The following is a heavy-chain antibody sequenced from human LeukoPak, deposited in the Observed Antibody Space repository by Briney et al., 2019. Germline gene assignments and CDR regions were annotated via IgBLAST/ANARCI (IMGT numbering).Heavy chain of an antibody. CDR3: VRLDILTGGNYTDAFDI. Sequence: GGSLRLSCAASGFTFSSYKMNWVRQAPGKGLEWVSYISGSGSAIYYADSVKGRFTISRDNAKNSLYLQMNRLRAEDTAVYYCVRLDILTGGNYTDAFDIWGQGTTVTVSS. CDR1: GFTFSSYK. D-gene: IGHD3-9*01. J-gene: IGHJ3*02. V-gene: IGHV3-48*03. CDR2: ISGSGSAI.